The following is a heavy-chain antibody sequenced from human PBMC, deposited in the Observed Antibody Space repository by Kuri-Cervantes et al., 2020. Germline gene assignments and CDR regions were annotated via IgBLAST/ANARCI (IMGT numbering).Heavy chain of an antibody. CDR3: ASTLPYSSSYMLSA. Sequence: SETLSLTCTVSGGSISSGDYYWSWIRQPPGKGLEWIGYIYYSGSTYYNPSFKSRVTISVDTSKNQFSLKLSSVTAADTAVYYCASTLPYSSSYMLSAWGQGTLVTVSS. V-gene: IGHV4-30-4*01. CDR2: IYYSGST. D-gene: IGHD6-13*01. CDR1: GGSISSGDYY. J-gene: IGHJ1*01.